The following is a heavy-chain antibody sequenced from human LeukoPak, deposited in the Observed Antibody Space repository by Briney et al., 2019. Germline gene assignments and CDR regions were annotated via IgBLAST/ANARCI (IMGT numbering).Heavy chain of an antibody. J-gene: IGHJ4*02. CDR2: INPNSGGT. V-gene: IGHV1-2*02. Sequence: ASVKVSCKASGYTFTCYYMHWVRQAPGQGLEWMEWINPNSGGTNYAQKFQGRVTMTRDTSISTAYMELSRLRSDDTAVYYCARDRRVYYDSSGYSWWSFDYWGQGTLVTVSS. CDR3: ARDRRVYYDSSGYSWWSFDY. CDR1: GYTFTCYY. D-gene: IGHD3-22*01.